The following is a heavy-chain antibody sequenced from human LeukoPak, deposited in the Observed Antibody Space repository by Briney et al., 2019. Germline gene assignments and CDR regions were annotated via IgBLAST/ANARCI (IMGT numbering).Heavy chain of an antibody. D-gene: IGHD3-10*01. Sequence: GGSLRLSCAASGFTVCSNYMSWVREAPGKGMEWVSVIYSGGSTYYADSVKGRFTISRDNSKNTLYLQMNSLRAEDTAVYYCASKLWFGDRYFDYWGQGTLVTVSS. V-gene: IGHV3-53*01. CDR1: GFTVCSNY. CDR3: ASKLWFGDRYFDY. CDR2: IYSGGST. J-gene: IGHJ4*02.